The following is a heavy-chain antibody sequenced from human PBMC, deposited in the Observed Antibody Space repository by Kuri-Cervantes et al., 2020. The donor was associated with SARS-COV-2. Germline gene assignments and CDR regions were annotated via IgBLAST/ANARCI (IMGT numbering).Heavy chain of an antibody. CDR1: GFTFSSYS. V-gene: IGHV3-21*01. D-gene: IGHD1-26*01. CDR2: ISSSSSYI. CDR3: ARDQSVSYYFGYSDY. J-gene: IGHJ4*02. Sequence: GGSLRLSCAASGFTFSSYSMNWVRQAPGKGLQWVSSISSSSSYIYYADSVKGRFTISRDNAKNSLYLQMNSLRAEDTAVYYCARDQSVSYYFGYSDYWGQGTLVTVSS.